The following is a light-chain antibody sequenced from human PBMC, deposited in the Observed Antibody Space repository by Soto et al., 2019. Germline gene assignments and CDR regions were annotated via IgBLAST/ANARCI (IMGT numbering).Light chain of an antibody. CDR1: SSDVGGYNY. Sequence: QSVLTQPASVSGSPGQSITISCTGTSSDVGGYNYVSWYQQYPGKAPKLMIYDVSNRPSGVSNRFSGSESGNTASLTISGLQAEDEADYYCSSYTISNTLVFGSGTKVTVL. CDR2: DVS. CDR3: SSYTISNTLV. J-gene: IGLJ1*01. V-gene: IGLV2-14*01.